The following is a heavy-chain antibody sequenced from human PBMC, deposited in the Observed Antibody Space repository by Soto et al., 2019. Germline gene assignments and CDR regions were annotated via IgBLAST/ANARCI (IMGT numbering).Heavy chain of an antibody. D-gene: IGHD3-3*01. CDR2: IIPIFGTA. CDR3: AGARFLEGPVVYYGMDV. J-gene: IGHJ6*02. V-gene: IGHV1-69*13. CDR1: GGTFSSYA. Sequence: ASVKVSCKASGGTFSSYAISWVRQAPGQGLEWMGGIIPIFGTANYAQKFQGRVTITADESTSTAYMELGSLRSEDTAVYYCAGARFLEGPVVYYGMDVWGQGTTVTVSS.